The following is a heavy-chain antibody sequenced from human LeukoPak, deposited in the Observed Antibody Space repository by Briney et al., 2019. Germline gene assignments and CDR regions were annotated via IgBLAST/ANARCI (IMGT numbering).Heavy chain of an antibody. CDR3: ARVGDAGDGYNPFDY. D-gene: IGHD5-24*01. J-gene: IGHJ4*02. CDR2: ISAYNGNT. V-gene: IGHV1-18*01. CDR1: GYTFPSSG. Sequence: GASVKVSCKASGYTFPSSGISWVRQAPGQGLEWMGWISAYNGNTNYAQKLQGRVTMTTDTSTSTAYMELRSLRSDDTAVYYCARVGDAGDGYNPFDYWGQGTLVTVSS.